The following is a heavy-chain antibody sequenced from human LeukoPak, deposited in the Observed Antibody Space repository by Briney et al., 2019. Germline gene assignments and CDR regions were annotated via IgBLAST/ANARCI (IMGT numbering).Heavy chain of an antibody. CDR3: ARGRSWSSY. V-gene: IGHV4-59*01. CDR2: IYYSGST. J-gene: IGHJ4*02. D-gene: IGHD6-13*01. Sequence: SETLSLTCTVSGGSISSYYWSWIRQPPGKGLEWIGYIYYSGSTNYNPSLKNRVTISVDTSKNQFSLKLSSVTAADTAVYYCARGRSWSSYWGQGTLVTVSS. CDR1: GGSISSYY.